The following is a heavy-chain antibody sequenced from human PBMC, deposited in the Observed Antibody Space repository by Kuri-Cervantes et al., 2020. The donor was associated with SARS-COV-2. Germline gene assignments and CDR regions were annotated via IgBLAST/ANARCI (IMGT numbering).Heavy chain of an antibody. J-gene: IGHJ4*02. V-gene: IGHV1-2*04. CDR2: INPNSGGT. Sequence: ASVKVSCKASGYSFNDYYIYWVRQAPGQGLEWMGWINPNSGGTNYAQKFQGWVTMTRDTSLSISYMELSRLTSDDTAVYYCARGKGSRGLMVVLGWRGAGRLDFWGQGTLVTVSS. CDR1: GYSFNDYY. D-gene: IGHD3-10*01. CDR3: ARGKGSRGLMVVLGWRGAGRLDF.